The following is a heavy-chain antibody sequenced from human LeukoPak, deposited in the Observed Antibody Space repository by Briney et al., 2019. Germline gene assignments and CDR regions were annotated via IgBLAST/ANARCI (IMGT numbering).Heavy chain of an antibody. CDR1: EFTFSNYA. D-gene: IGHD2-15*01. CDR3: ANQDCSGGSCYRYFDY. V-gene: IGHV3-23*01. Sequence: GGSLRLSCAASEFTFSNYAMSWVRQAPGKGLEWVSALSGSGGSTYYADSVKGRFTISRDNSKNTLYLQMNSPRAEDTAVYYCANQDCSGGSCYRYFDYWGQGTLVTVSS. CDR2: LSGSGGST. J-gene: IGHJ4*02.